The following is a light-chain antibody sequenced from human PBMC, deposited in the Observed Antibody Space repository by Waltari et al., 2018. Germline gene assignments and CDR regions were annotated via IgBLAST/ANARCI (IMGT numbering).Light chain of an antibody. V-gene: IGLV2-14*03. CDR3: GTWDSSLNAWV. Sequence: QSALTQPASVSGSPGQSITVSCTGTSSDIGTYNYVSWYQQHPGKAPKLMIYDVSSRPSGVSNRFSGSKSGTSVTLGITGLQTGDEADYYCGTWDSSLNAWVFGGGTKLTVL. CDR1: SSDIGTYNY. J-gene: IGLJ3*02. CDR2: DVS.